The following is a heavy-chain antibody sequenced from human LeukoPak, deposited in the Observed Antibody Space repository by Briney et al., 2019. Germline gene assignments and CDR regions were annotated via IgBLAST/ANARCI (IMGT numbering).Heavy chain of an antibody. V-gene: IGHV4-39*01. J-gene: IGHJ4*02. CDR1: GGSISSYY. Sequence: SETLSLTCTVSGGSISSYYWGWIRQPPGKGLEWIGSIYYSGSTYYNPSLKSRVTISVDTSKNQFSLKLSSVTASDTAVYYCAGIAPRDGNDYWGQGTLVTVSS. CDR3: AGIAPRDGNDY. CDR2: IYYSGST. D-gene: IGHD5-24*01.